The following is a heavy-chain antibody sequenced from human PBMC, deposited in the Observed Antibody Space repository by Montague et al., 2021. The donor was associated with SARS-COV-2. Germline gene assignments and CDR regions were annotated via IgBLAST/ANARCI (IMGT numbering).Heavy chain of an antibody. CDR1: GFIVSTAV. Sequence: SLRLSCAASGFIVSTAVVSWVRQAPGKGLEWVSTINGGGGSTYYADSMRGRFTISRDNSENTLYLQMNSLRAEDTTIYYCAKGRGTSCSDYWGQGTLVTVSS. CDR2: INGGGGST. J-gene: IGHJ4*02. V-gene: IGHV3-23*01. CDR3: AKGRGTSCSDY. D-gene: IGHD2-15*01.